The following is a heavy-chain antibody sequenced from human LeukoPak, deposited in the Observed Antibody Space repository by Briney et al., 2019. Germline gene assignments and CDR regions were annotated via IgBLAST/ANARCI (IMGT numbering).Heavy chain of an antibody. CDR1: GYTFTSYG. CDR2: NSAYNGNT. Sequence: ASVKVSCKASGYTFTSYGISWVRQAPGQGLEWMGWNSAYNGNTNYTQKLQGRVTMTTDTSTSTAYMELRSLRSDDTAVYYCARVETMYDFWSGYYPSKLYYFDYWGQGTLVTVSS. D-gene: IGHD3-3*01. CDR3: ARVETMYDFWSGYYPSKLYYFDY. V-gene: IGHV1-18*01. J-gene: IGHJ4*02.